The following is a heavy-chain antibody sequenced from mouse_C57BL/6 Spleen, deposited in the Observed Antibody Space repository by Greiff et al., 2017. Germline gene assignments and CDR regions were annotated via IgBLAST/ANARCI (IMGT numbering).Heavy chain of an antibody. J-gene: IGHJ2*01. D-gene: IGHD1-1*01. CDR3: AEDYYGSSY. CDR2: IYPGSGST. V-gene: IGHV1-55*01. Sequence: QVQLKQSGAELVKPGASVKMSCKASGYTFTSYWITWVKQRPGQGLEWIGDIYPGSGSTNYNEKFKSKATLTVDTSSSTAYMQLSSLTSEDSAVYYCAEDYYGSSYWGQGTTLTVSS. CDR1: GYTFTSYW.